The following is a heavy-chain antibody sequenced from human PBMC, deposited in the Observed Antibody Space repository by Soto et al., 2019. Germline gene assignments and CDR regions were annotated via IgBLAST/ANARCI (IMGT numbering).Heavy chain of an antibody. CDR2: IYYSGST. J-gene: IGHJ6*02. V-gene: IGHV4-30-4*01. D-gene: IGHD3-3*01. Sequence: PSETLSLTCTVSGGSISSGDYYWSWIRQPPGKGLEWIGYIYYSGSTYYNPSLKSRVTISVDTSKNQFSLKLSSVTAADTAVYYCAREYYDFWSGAPHYYGMDVWGQGTTVTVSS. CDR3: AREYYDFWSGAPHYYGMDV. CDR1: GGSISSGDYY.